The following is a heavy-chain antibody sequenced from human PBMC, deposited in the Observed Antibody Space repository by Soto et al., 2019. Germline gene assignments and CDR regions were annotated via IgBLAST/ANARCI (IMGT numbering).Heavy chain of an antibody. CDR1: GFTFTNYW. J-gene: IGHJ4*02. Sequence: EVQLVQSGGGSVQPGGSLRLSCAASGFTFTNYWMHWVRQVPGKGLVWVARIDGIGTGTSYSDSVRGRFTISRDNAENMLYLQMNSLRPEDTAVYYCTTVFEYWGRGTLVTVSS. CDR3: TTVFEY. CDR2: IDGIGTGT. V-gene: IGHV3-74*01.